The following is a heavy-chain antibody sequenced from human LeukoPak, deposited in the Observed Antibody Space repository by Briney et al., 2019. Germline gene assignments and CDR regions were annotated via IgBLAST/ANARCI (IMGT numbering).Heavy chain of an antibody. D-gene: IGHD2/OR15-2a*01. J-gene: IGHJ6*02. CDR2: ISPVSTYT. CDR1: GFTFNSYT. CDR3: VRDVSRRIGMDV. V-gene: IGHV3-21*01. Sequence: GGSLRLSCLASGFTFNSYTMNWVREAPGKGLEWVSTISPVSTYTWYAESVKGRFTISRDNPKNSLYLQMDSLRAEDTAVYYCVRDVSRRIGMDVWGQGTTVTVSS.